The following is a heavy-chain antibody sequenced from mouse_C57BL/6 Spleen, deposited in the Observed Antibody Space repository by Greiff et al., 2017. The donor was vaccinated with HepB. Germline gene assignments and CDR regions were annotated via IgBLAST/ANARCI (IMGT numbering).Heavy chain of an antibody. J-gene: IGHJ2*01. CDR2: IDPSDSYT. V-gene: IGHV1-59*01. Sequence: QVQLQQPGAELVRPGTSVKLSCKASGYTFTSYWMHWVKQRPGQGLEWIGVIDPSDSYTNYNQKFKGKATLTVDTSSSTAYMQLSSLTSEDSAVYYCARASRYSNYVGFDYWGQGTTLTVSS. CDR1: GYTFTSYW. D-gene: IGHD2-5*01. CDR3: ARASRYSNYVGFDY.